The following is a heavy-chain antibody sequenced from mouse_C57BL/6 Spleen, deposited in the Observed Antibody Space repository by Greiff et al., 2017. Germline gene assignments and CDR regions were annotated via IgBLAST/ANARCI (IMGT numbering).Heavy chain of an antibody. V-gene: IGHV5-4*01. Sequence: EVKLVESGGGLVKPGGSLKLSCAASGFTFSSYAMSWVRQTPEKRLEWVATISDGGSYTYYPDNVKGRFTISRDNAKNNLYLQMSHLKSEDTAMYYYTREDYCGSSPWFAYWGQGTLVTVSA. J-gene: IGHJ3*01. CDR3: TREDYCGSSPWFAY. CDR1: GFTFSSYA. D-gene: IGHD1-1*01. CDR2: ISDGGSYT.